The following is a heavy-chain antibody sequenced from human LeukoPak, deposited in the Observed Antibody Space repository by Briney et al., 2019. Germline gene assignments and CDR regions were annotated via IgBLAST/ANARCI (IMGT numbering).Heavy chain of an antibody. V-gene: IGHV1-2*06. CDR3: ARDNNEVHALLHRVGPTPIDYYYGMDV. J-gene: IGHJ6*02. CDR1: GYTFTGYY. D-gene: IGHD3-22*01. CDR2: INPNSGGT. Sequence: ASVKVSCKASGYTFTGYYMHWVRQAPGQGLEWMGRINPNSGGTNYAQKFQGRVTITADESTSTAYMELSSLRSEDTAVYYCARDNNEVHALLHRVGPTPIDYYYGMDVWGQGTTVTVSS.